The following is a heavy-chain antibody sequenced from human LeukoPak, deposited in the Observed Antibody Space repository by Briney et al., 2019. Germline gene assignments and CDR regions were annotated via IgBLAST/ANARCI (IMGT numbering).Heavy chain of an antibody. V-gene: IGHV4-39*01. CDR2: IYYSGST. D-gene: IGHD3-3*01. CDR3: ARGTFWSGYYHDY. CDR1: GGSISSSSYY. J-gene: IGHJ4*02. Sequence: SETLSLTCTVSGGSISSSSYYWGWIRQPPGKGLEWIGSIYYSGSTYYNPSLKSRVTITVDTYKNQFSLKLSSVTAADTAVDYCARGTFWSGYYHDYWGQGTLVTVSS.